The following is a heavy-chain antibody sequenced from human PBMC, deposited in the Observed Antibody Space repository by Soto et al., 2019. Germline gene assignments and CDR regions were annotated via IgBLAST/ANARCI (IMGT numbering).Heavy chain of an antibody. CDR3: ARDAQRNDYYDSSGFTSNWFDP. CDR1: GYTFTSYY. J-gene: IGHJ5*02. V-gene: IGHV1-46*01. CDR2: INPSGGST. D-gene: IGHD3-22*01. Sequence: ASVKVSCKASGYTFTSYYMHWVRQAPGQGLEWMGIINPSGGSTSYAQKFQGRVTMTRDTSTSTAYMDLSSLRSEDTAVYYCARDAQRNDYYDSSGFTSNWFDPWGQGTLVTVSS.